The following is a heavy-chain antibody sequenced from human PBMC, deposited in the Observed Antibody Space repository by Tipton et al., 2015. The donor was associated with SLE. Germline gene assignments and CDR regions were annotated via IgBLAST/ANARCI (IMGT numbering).Heavy chain of an antibody. D-gene: IGHD5-18*01. J-gene: IGHJ3*02. CDR2: IYYSGST. CDR1: GGSISSSSYY. Sequence: TLSLTCTVSGGSISSSSYYWGWIRQPPGKGLEWIGSIYYSGSTYYNPSLKSRVTISVDTSKNRFSLKLSSVTAADTAVYYCARTATGAFDIWGQGTMVTVSS. V-gene: IGHV4-39*01. CDR3: ARTATGAFDI.